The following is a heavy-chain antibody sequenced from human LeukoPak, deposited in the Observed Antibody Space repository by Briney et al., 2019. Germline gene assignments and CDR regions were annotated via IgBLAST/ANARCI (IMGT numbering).Heavy chain of an antibody. J-gene: IGHJ5*02. CDR3: ARERAYYDILPRWFDP. V-gene: IGHV4-61*02. D-gene: IGHD3-9*01. CDR1: GGSISSGSYY. Sequence: SETLSPTCTVSGGSISSGSYYWSWIRQPAEKGLEWIGRIYTSGSTNYNPSLKSRVTISLDTSKNQFSLKLSSVTAADTAVYYCARERAYYDILPRWFDPWGQGTLVTVSS. CDR2: IYTSGST.